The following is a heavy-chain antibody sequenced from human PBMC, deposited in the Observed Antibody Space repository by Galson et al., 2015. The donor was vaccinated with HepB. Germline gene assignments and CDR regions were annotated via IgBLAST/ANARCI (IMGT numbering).Heavy chain of an antibody. J-gene: IGHJ4*02. CDR1: GGTFSSYT. CDR3: ARAHYYGSGSYRPPLDY. D-gene: IGHD3-10*01. Sequence: SVKVSCKASGGTFSSYTISWVRQAPGQGLEWMGRIIPILGIANYAQKFQGRVTITADKSTSTAYMELSSLRSEDTAVYYCARAHYYGSGSYRPPLDYWGQGTLVTVSS. CDR2: IIPILGIA. V-gene: IGHV1-69*02.